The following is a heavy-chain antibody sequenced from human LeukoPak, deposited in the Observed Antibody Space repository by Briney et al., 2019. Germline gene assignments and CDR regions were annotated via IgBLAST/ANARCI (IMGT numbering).Heavy chain of an antibody. J-gene: IGHJ3*02. Sequence: GGSLRLSCAASGFTFSSYAMSWVRQAPGKGLEWVSAISGSGGSTYYADSVKGRFTISRDNPKNTLYLQMNSLRAEDTAVYYCAKDRFYYDSSGIDAFDIWGQGTMVTVSS. CDR1: GFTFSSYA. V-gene: IGHV3-23*01. CDR3: AKDRFYYDSSGIDAFDI. D-gene: IGHD3-22*01. CDR2: ISGSGGST.